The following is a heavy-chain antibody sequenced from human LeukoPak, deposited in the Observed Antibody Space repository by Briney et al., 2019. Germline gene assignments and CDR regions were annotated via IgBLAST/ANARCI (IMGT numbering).Heavy chain of an antibody. CDR2: ISGSSSYI. CDR3: ASTAAGTGWFDP. V-gene: IGHV3-21*01. Sequence: GGSLRLSCAASGFTFSSYSMNWVRQAPGKGLEWVSSISGSSSYIYYADSVKGRFTISRDNAKNSLYLQMNSLRAEDTAVYYCASTAAGTGWFDPWGQGTLVTVSS. J-gene: IGHJ5*02. D-gene: IGHD6-13*01. CDR1: GFTFSSYS.